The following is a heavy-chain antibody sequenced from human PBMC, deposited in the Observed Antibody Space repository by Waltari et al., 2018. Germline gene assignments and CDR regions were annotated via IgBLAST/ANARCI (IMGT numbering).Heavy chain of an antibody. CDR3: ASRDGGYYSLNFDY. V-gene: IGHV1-69*05. Sequence: QVQLVQSGAEVKKPGSSVKVSCKASGVTFSSYAISWLRQAPGQGLEWMGGIVPICGTENYAQKYQGRVKMTTDESTSTAYMELSSLRSEDTGVYDCASRDGGYYSLNFDYWGQGTLVTVSS. CDR2: IVPICGTE. J-gene: IGHJ4*02. D-gene: IGHD3-22*01. CDR1: GVTFSSYA.